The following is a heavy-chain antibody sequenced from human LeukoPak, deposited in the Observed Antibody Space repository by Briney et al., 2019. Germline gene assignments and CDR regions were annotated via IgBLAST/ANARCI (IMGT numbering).Heavy chain of an antibody. CDR1: GDSFSGHY. CDR2: INHSENT. CDR3: ARGLVGATRGLIDF. Sequence: SETLSLTCAVYGDSFSGHYWRWLRQPPGKGLEWVGEINHSENTNYNPSLKSRLTISVDTSKNHFSLKLNSVTAADTAVYYCARGLVGATRGLIDFWGRGTLVTVPS. V-gene: IGHV4-34*01. J-gene: IGHJ4*02. D-gene: IGHD1-26*01.